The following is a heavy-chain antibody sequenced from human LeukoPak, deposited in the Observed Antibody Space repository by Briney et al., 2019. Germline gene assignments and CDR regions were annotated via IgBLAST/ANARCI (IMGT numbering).Heavy chain of an antibody. CDR1: GYHFTTYW. CDR2: IYPGDSDT. V-gene: IGHV5-51*01. J-gene: IGHJ4*02. D-gene: IGHD3-10*01. Sequence: GESLKISCKGSGYHFTTYWIGWVRQMPGKGLEWMGIIYPGDSDTRYSPSFQGQVTISADKSISTAYLQWSSLKASDTAMYYCARPGPLTMVRGVILPDYWGQGTLVTVSS. CDR3: ARPGPLTMVRGVILPDY.